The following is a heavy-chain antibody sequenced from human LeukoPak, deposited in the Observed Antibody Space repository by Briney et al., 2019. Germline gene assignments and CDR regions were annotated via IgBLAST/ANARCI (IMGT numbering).Heavy chain of an antibody. CDR2: TNPNSGGT. Sequence: GASVKVSCKASGYAFTGYYMHWVRQAPGQGLEWMGWTNPNSGGTNYAQKFQGRVTMTRDTSISTAYMELSRLRSDDTAVYYCARVRVGTIGAFDIWGQGTMVTVSS. V-gene: IGHV1-2*02. CDR1: GYAFTGYY. D-gene: IGHD1-26*01. CDR3: ARVRVGTIGAFDI. J-gene: IGHJ3*02.